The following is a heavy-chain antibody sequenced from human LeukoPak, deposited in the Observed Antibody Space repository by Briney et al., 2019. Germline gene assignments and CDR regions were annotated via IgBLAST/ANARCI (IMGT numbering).Heavy chain of an antibody. Sequence: GGSLRLPCVASGFTFSIYTMTWFRQAPGKGLEWVSSISGSGDTTYFADSVRGRFTLSRDNSRNTLFLQMDSLRVDDTAVYYCAKAEGGLWGQGTLVTVSS. CDR2: ISGSGDTT. CDR1: GFTFSIYT. CDR3: AKAEGGL. J-gene: IGHJ4*02. V-gene: IGHV3-23*01. D-gene: IGHD2-15*01.